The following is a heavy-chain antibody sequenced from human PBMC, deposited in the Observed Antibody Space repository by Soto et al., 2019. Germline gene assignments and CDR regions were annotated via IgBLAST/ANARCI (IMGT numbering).Heavy chain of an antibody. CDR2: IYYSGST. J-gene: IGHJ4*02. CDR3: ARHSLSYCSGGTCYPGNFDY. Sequence: SETLSLTCAVSGGSISSSNWWSWVRQPPGKGLEWIGSIYYSGSTYYNPSLKSRVTISVDTSKNQFSLKLSSVTAADTAVYYCARHSLSYCSGGTCYPGNFDYWGQGTPVTVSS. D-gene: IGHD2-15*01. V-gene: IGHV4-39*01. CDR1: GGSISSSNW.